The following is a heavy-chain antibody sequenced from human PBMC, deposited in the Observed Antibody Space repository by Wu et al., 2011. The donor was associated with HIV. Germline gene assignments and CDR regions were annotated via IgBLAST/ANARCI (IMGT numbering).Heavy chain of an antibody. CDR3: LRDPNYGQD. CDR1: GHISINYD. V-gene: IGHV1-8*02. J-gene: IGHJ4*03. CDR2: LKPKNTKT. Sequence: QVQLVQSGAEVKKPGASVKVSCKASGHISINYDINWVRQATGQGLEWMGWLKPKNTKTTYAQKFQGRVTMTRNTSTSTTYMELSRLTSDDTAVYYCLRDPNYGQDWGPGNLVTVSS. D-gene: IGHD3-10*01.